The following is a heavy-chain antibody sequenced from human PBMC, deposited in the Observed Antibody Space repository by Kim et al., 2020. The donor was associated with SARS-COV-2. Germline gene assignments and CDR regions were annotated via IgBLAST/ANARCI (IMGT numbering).Heavy chain of an antibody. D-gene: IGHD4-17*01. Sequence: YADSVKGRFIISRDNSISTLYLQMNSLRPEDTAVYYCARPINIYGDFYFHYWGQGTPVTVSS. J-gene: IGHJ4*02. CDR3: ARPINIYGDFYFHY. V-gene: IGHV3-30*01.